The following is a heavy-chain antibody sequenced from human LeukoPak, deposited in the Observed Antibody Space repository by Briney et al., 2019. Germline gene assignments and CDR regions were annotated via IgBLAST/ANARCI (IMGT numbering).Heavy chain of an antibody. CDR1: GFTFSSYG. J-gene: IGHJ6*03. V-gene: IGHV3-30*03. D-gene: IGHD6-19*01. CDR3: ARNFGWYGDYYYYYMDV. CDR2: ISYDGSNK. Sequence: GRSLRLSCAASGFTFSSYGMHWVRQAPGKGLEWVAVISYDGSNKYYVDSVKGRFTISRDNAKNSLYLQMNSLRAEDTAVYYCARNFGWYGDYYYYYMDVWGKGTTVTVSS.